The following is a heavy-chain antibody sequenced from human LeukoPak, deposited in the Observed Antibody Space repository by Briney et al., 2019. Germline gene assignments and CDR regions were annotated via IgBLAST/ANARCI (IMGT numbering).Heavy chain of an antibody. Sequence: SETLSLTCTVSGGSISSYYWSWIRQPPGKGLEWIGYIYYSGSTNYNPSLKSRVTISVDTSKNQFSLKLSSVTAADTAVHYCARVGSSGYFFDYWGQGTLVTVSS. D-gene: IGHD3-22*01. V-gene: IGHV4-59*08. CDR1: GGSISSYY. CDR3: ARVGSSGYFFDY. J-gene: IGHJ4*02. CDR2: IYYSGST.